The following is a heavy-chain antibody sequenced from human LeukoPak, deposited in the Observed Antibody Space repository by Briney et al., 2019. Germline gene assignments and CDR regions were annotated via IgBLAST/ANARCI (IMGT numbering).Heavy chain of an antibody. J-gene: IGHJ4*02. CDR1: GFTFSSYG. Sequence: GRSLRLSCAASGFTFSSYGLHWVRQAPGKGLEWVAVIWYDGSNKYYADSVKGRFTISKDNSKSALYLQMNSLRAEDTAVYYCARRRGYSGYDLDYWGQGTLVTVSS. CDR3: ARRRGYSGYDLDY. CDR2: IWYDGSNK. V-gene: IGHV3-33*01. D-gene: IGHD5-12*01.